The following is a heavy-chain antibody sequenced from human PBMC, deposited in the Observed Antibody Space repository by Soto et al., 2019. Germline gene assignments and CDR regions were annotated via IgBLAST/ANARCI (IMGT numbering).Heavy chain of an antibody. V-gene: IGHV1-18*01. CDR3: AREGYTSSSMYSFLDS. J-gene: IGHJ4*02. D-gene: IGHD6-6*01. CDR1: GYTFTSSG. Sequence: ASVKVSCKASGYTFTSSGMSWVRQAPGQGLEWMGWISAHTGSSEYAQRFQGRVTMTTDRSTNTAYMELSRLRSEDTAVYYCAREGYTSSSMYSFLDSWGQGTLVTVSS. CDR2: ISAHTGSS.